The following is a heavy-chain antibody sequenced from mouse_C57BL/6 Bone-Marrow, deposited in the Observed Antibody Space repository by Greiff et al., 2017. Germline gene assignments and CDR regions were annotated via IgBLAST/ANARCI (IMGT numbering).Heavy chain of an antibody. D-gene: IGHD1-1*01. CDR3: TTITTVVAYYFDY. Sequence: QVQLKQPGAELVRPGSSVKLSCKASGYTFTSYWMHWVKQRPIQGLEWIGNIDPSDSETHYNQKFKDKATLTVDKSSSTAYMQLSSLTSEDTAVYYCTTITTVVAYYFDYWGQGTTLTVSS. V-gene: IGHV1-52*01. CDR1: GYTFTSYW. CDR2: IDPSDSET. J-gene: IGHJ2*01.